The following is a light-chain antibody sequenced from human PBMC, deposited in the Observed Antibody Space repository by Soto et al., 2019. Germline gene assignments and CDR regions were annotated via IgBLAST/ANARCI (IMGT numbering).Light chain of an antibody. V-gene: IGKV3-11*01. Sequence: EIVLTQSPATLSLSPGERAALSCRASQSVGINVAWYQQKVGQAPRLLIYDASNRATGIPARFSGSGSGTDFTLTISSLEPEDFSFYYCQHRYNWPLTFGGGTKVEIK. J-gene: IGKJ4*01. CDR1: QSVGIN. CDR2: DAS. CDR3: QHRYNWPLT.